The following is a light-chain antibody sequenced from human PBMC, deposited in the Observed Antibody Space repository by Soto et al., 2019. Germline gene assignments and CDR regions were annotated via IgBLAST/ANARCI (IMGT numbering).Light chain of an antibody. CDR1: QSVGSN. V-gene: IGKV3-11*01. CDR2: DAS. Sequence: ESVLIQSPASLSLSPGERATLSWRASQSVGSNLAWHKQNPGQAPRLLIFDASNRATGIQARFSGSGSGTDFILTISSLEPEDFAVYYCQQHSNWSLTFGGGTKVDIK. CDR3: QQHSNWSLT. J-gene: IGKJ4*01.